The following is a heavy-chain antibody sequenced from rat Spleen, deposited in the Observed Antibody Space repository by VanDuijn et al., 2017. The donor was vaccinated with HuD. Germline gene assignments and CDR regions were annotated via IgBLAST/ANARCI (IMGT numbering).Heavy chain of an antibody. CDR1: GFSFTNNG. CDR3: TRHYYDGSYYHGTFDY. V-gene: IGHV2-13*01. Sequence: QVHLKESGPGLVQPSQTLSLTCTVSGFSFTNNGVSWVRQPPGKGLEWMGRIWGNGNTDYNSPLKSRLSISRDTSKSQVFLKMNSLQTEDTAIYFCTRHYYDGSYYHGTFDYWGQGVMVTVSS. CDR2: IWGNGNT. D-gene: IGHD1-12*02. J-gene: IGHJ2*01.